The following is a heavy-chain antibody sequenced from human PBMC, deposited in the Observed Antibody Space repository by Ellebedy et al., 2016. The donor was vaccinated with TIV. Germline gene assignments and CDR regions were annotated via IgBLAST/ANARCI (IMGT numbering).Heavy chain of an antibody. CDR1: GHIFTTYG. J-gene: IGHJ6*02. V-gene: IGHV1-3*04. Sequence: ASVKVSCXASGHIFTTYGIHWVRQAPGQRPEWMGWINTGNGNTKYSQKFQGRITISRDTSATTAYMELSGLMYEDTAVYYCATREWQDPMDVWGQGTTVTVSS. CDR2: INTGNGNT. CDR3: ATREWQDPMDV. D-gene: IGHD3-3*01.